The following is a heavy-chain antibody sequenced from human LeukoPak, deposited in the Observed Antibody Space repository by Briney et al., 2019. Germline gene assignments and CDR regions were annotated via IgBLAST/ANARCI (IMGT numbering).Heavy chain of an antibody. CDR1: GFTFDDYA. V-gene: IGHV3-43*02. CDR2: IGGDGGST. J-gene: IGHJ4*02. D-gene: IGHD6-13*01. Sequence: GGSLRLSCAASGFTFDDYAMHWVRQAPGEGLEWVSLIGGDGGSTYYADSVKGRFTISRDNSKNSLYLQMNSLRTEDTALYYCAQQLGNWGQGTLVTVSS. CDR3: AQQLGN.